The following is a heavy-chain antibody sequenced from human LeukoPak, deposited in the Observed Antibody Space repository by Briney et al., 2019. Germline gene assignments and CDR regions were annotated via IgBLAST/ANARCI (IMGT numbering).Heavy chain of an antibody. Sequence: GGSLRLSCAASGFTFSSYWMSWVRHGPGKGVEWVAKIKQDESEKYYVDSVNGRFTISRDNAKNSLYLQMNSLRAEDTAVYYCARDKIEGPTKLDYWGQGILVTVSS. CDR1: GFTFSSYW. J-gene: IGHJ4*02. CDR3: ARDKIEGPTKLDY. D-gene: IGHD1-1*01. V-gene: IGHV3-7*01. CDR2: IKQDESEK.